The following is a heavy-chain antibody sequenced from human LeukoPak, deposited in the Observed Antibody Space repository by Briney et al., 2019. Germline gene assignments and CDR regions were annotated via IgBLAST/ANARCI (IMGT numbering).Heavy chain of an antibody. CDR2: ISAYNGNT. CDR1: GYTFTIHG. D-gene: IGHD4-17*01. V-gene: IGHV1-18*01. CDR3: ARDYSFYGDYQDYFDY. Sequence: WASVTVSFTPSGYTFTIHGISWVRQAPGQGLEWMGGISAYNGNTNYSQKLQGRITLTTDTATSTAYMELRSLTSDDTAVYYCARDYSFYGDYQDYFDYWGQGTLVTVSS. J-gene: IGHJ4*02.